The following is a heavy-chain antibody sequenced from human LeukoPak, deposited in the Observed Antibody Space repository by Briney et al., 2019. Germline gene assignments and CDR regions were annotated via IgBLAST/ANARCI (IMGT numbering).Heavy chain of an antibody. CDR2: ISSSSSYI. CDR1: GFTFSSYS. D-gene: IGHD3-10*01. CDR3: ASEPRSIGSGSYLNWFDP. V-gene: IGHV3-21*01. Sequence: GGSLRLSCAASGFTFSSYSRNWVRQAPGKGLEWVSSISSSSSYIYYADSVKGRFTISRDNAKNSLYLQMNSLRAEDTAVYYCASEPRSIGSGSYLNWFDPWGQGTLVTVSS. J-gene: IGHJ5*02.